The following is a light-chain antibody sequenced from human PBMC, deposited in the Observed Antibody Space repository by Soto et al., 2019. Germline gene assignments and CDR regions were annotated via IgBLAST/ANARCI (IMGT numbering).Light chain of an antibody. V-gene: IGKV1-27*01. Sequence: DIQMTQSPSSLSASVGDRVTITCRASQGIATYLAWYQQKPGKVPKLLIYAASTLEPGVPSRFSGSGFGTDFTLSISSLQPEDFATYYCQKYNGAPFTFGPGTKVDIQ. CDR2: AAS. CDR3: QKYNGAPFT. CDR1: QGIATY. J-gene: IGKJ3*01.